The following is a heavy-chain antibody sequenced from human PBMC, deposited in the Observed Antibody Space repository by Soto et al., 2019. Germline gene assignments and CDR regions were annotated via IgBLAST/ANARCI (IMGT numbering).Heavy chain of an antibody. Sequence: EVQLVESGGGLVQPGRSLRLSCAASGFTFDDYAMHWVRQAPGKGLEWVSGISWNIGSIGYADSVKGRFTISRDNAKNSLYLQMNSLRAEDTALYYCAKGYCSGSSCYIDYWGQGTLVTVSS. V-gene: IGHV3-9*01. CDR2: ISWNIGSI. J-gene: IGHJ4*02. CDR3: AKGYCSGSSCYIDY. D-gene: IGHD2-15*01. CDR1: GFTFDDYA.